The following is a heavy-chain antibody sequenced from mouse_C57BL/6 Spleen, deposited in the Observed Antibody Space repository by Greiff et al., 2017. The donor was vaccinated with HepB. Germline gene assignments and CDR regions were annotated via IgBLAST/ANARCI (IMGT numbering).Heavy chain of an antibody. J-gene: IGHJ1*03. D-gene: IGHD1-1*01. V-gene: IGHV1-55*01. CDR1: GYTFTSYW. CDR2: IYPGSGST. Sequence: QVQLQQPGAELVKPGASVKMSCKASGYTFTSYWITWVKQRPGQGLEWIGDIYPGSGSTNYNEKFKSKATLTVDTSSSTAYMQLSSLTSEDSAVYYCARFGDYYGSSYWYFDVWGTGTTVTVSS. CDR3: ARFGDYYGSSYWYFDV.